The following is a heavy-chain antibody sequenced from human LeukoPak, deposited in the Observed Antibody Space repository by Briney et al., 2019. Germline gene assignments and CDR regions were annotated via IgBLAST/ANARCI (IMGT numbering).Heavy chain of an antibody. CDR1: GFTFGTYA. Sequence: GGSLRLSCAASGFTFGTYAMNWVRQAPGEGLEWVSGTSTSGASTYYADSVKGRFTISRDNSKNTLYLQMNNLRADDTALYYCAKDRATSYYFDFWGQGTLVTVSS. V-gene: IGHV3-23*01. J-gene: IGHJ4*02. CDR2: TSTSGAST. CDR3: AKDRATSYYFDF. D-gene: IGHD1/OR15-1a*01.